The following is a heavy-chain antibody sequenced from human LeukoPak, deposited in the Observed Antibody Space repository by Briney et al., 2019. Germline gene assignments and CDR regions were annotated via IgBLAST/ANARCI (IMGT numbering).Heavy chain of an antibody. Sequence: GGSLRLSCAASGFTFSSYAMSWVRQAPGKGLEWVSAISGSGGSTYYADSVKGRFTISRDNSKNTLCLQLNSLRAEDTAVYYCAKDRVAAAATGWYYFDSWGQGTLVTVSS. D-gene: IGHD6-13*01. CDR3: AKDRVAAAATGWYYFDS. CDR2: ISGSGGST. V-gene: IGHV3-23*01. J-gene: IGHJ4*02. CDR1: GFTFSSYA.